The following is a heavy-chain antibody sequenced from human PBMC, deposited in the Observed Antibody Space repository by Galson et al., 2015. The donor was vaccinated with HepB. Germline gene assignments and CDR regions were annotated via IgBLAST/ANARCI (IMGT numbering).Heavy chain of an antibody. CDR3: TTDPLRGDIVVVVPREWLVRPYNDY. D-gene: IGHD2-15*01. J-gene: IGHJ4*02. V-gene: IGHV3-15*01. CDR2: IKSKTDGGTT. Sequence: SLRLSCAASGFTFSNAWMSWVRQAPGKGLEWVGRIKSKTDGGTTDYAAPVKGRFTISRDDSKNTLYLQMNSLKTEDTAVYYCTTDPLRGDIVVVVPREWLVRPYNDYWGQGTLVTVSS. CDR1: GFTFSNAW.